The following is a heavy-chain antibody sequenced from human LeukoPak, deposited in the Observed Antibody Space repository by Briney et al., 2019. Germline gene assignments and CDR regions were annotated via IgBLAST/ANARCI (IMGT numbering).Heavy chain of an antibody. Sequence: GGSLRLSCAASGFTFSSYGMHWVRQAPGKGLEWVAVIWYDGSNKYYADSVKGRFTISRDNSKNTLYLQMNSLRAEDTVVYYCARSPPSYCSGGSCYGGGYYFDYWGQGTLVTVSS. D-gene: IGHD2-15*01. V-gene: IGHV3-33*01. CDR3: ARSPPSYCSGGSCYGGGYYFDY. CDR2: IWYDGSNK. J-gene: IGHJ4*02. CDR1: GFTFSSYG.